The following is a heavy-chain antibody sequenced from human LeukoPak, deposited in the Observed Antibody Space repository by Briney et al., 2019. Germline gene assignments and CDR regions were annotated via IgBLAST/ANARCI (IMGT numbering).Heavy chain of an antibody. CDR1: GFTVTSNY. Sequence: GGSLRLSCAVSGFTVTSNYMSWVRQAPGKGLEWVSVIYSDGSTYYADSAKGRFTISRDNSKNTLYLQMNSLRAEDTAVYYCARDRGYGSGSFDYWGQGTLVTVSS. V-gene: IGHV3-53*01. D-gene: IGHD3-10*01. CDR2: IYSDGST. J-gene: IGHJ4*02. CDR3: ARDRGYGSGSFDY.